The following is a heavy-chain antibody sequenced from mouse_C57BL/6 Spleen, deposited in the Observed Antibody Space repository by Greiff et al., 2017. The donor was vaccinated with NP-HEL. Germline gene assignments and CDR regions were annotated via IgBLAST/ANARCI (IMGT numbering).Heavy chain of an antibody. CDR3: ASGSGYVKSFAY. Sequence: DVQLQESGPELVKPGASVKIPCKASGYTFTDYNMDWVKQSHGKSLEWIGDINPNNGGTIYNQKFKGKATLTVDKSSSTAYMELRSLTSEDTAVYYCASGSGYVKSFAYWGQGTLVTVSA. D-gene: IGHD3-2*02. J-gene: IGHJ3*01. CDR2: INPNNGGT. CDR1: GYTFTDYN. V-gene: IGHV1-18*01.